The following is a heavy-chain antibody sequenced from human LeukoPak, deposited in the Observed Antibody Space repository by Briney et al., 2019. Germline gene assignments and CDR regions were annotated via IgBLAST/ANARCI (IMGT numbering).Heavy chain of an antibody. D-gene: IGHD3-10*02. CDR3: ARDWDSRFGELSLFFDY. CDR2: INPNSGDT. J-gene: IGHJ4*02. CDR1: GYTFTGYY. Sequence: ASVKVSCKASGYTFTGYYMHWVRQAPGQGLEWMGWINPNSGDTKYAQKFQGRVTMTRDTSISTAYMELSRLRSDDTAVYYCARDWDSRFGELSLFFDYWGQGTLVTVSS. V-gene: IGHV1-2*02.